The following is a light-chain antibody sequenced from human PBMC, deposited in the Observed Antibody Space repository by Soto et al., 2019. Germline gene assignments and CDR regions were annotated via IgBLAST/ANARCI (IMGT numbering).Light chain of an antibody. CDR1: SSDVGSYNV. CDR2: EAT. CDR3: CSFVGSNNYV. V-gene: IGLV2-23*01. Sequence: QPALTQPASVSGSPGQSITISCTGTSSDVGSYNVVSWYQQHPGKAPALMIYEATKRPSGVSNRFSGSKSGNTASLTISGLQAEDEADYYCCSFVGSNNYVFGTATKVTVL. J-gene: IGLJ1*01.